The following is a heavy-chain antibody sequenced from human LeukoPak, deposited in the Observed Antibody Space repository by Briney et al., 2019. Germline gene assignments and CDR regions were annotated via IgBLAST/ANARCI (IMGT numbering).Heavy chain of an antibody. D-gene: IGHD1-26*01. J-gene: IGHJ4*02. V-gene: IGHV3-66*01. Sequence: GGPLRLSCAVSGFTVRSNYMSWVRQSPGKALEGVSVIYSGGSTYYADSVKGRFTIPRDNSKNTLYLQMNSLRAEDTAVYYCARTASIVGATTFDYWGQGTLVTVSS. CDR2: IYSGGST. CDR1: GFTVRSNY. CDR3: ARTASIVGATTFDY.